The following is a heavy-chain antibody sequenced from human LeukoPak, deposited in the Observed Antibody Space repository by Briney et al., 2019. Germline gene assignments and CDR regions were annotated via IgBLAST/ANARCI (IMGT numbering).Heavy chain of an antibody. Sequence: GGSLRLSCAASGFTFDDYAMHWVRQAPGKGLEWVSGISWNSGSIGYADSVKGRFTISRDNAKNSLYLQMNSLRAEDMALYYCAKDTGSSWYSDYCFDYWGQGTLVTVSS. CDR1: GFTFDDYA. V-gene: IGHV3-9*03. CDR3: AKDTGSSWYSDYCFDY. D-gene: IGHD6-13*01. CDR2: ISWNSGSI. J-gene: IGHJ4*02.